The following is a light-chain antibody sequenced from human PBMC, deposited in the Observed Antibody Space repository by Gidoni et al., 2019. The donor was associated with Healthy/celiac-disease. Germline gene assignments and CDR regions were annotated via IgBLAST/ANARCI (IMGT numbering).Light chain of an antibody. CDR3: QAWDSSVVV. Sequence: SYELTQPPSVSVSPGHTARITCSGAKLGDKYACWYQQKPGQSPVLVIYQDSKRPSGSPERFSGSNSGNTATLTISGTQAMDEADYYCQAWDSSVVVFGGGTKLTVL. V-gene: IGLV3-1*01. CDR1: KLGDKY. J-gene: IGLJ2*01. CDR2: QDS.